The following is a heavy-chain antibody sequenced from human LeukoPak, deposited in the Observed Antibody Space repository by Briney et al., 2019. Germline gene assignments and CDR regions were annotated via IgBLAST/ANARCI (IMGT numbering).Heavy chain of an antibody. CDR3: ARGTHYYGSSDY. Sequence: ASVKVSCKASGYTFASYGISWVRQAPGQGLEWMGWISAYDGNTNYAQKLQGRVTMTTDASTSTAYMELRSLRSDDTAVYYCARGTHYYGSSDYWGQGTLVAVSS. V-gene: IGHV1-18*01. J-gene: IGHJ4*02. CDR1: GYTFASYG. CDR2: ISAYDGNT. D-gene: IGHD3-10*01.